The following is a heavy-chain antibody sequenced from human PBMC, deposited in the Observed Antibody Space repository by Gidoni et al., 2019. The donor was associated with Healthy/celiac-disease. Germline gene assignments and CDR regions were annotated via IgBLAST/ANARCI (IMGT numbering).Heavy chain of an antibody. D-gene: IGHD1-20*01. Sequence: EVQLVESGGGLVQHGRSLRLSCAASGFTFDDYAMHWVRQAPGTGLEWVSGIRWNSGSIGYADSVKGRFTISRDNAKNSLYLQMNSLRAEDTALYYCAKDTGDNWRRGDAFDIWGQGTMVTVSS. CDR3: AKDTGDNWRRGDAFDI. CDR1: GFTFDDYA. CDR2: IRWNSGSI. V-gene: IGHV3-9*01. J-gene: IGHJ3*02.